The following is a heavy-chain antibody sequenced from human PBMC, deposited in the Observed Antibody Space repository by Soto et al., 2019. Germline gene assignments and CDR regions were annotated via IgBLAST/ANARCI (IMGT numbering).Heavy chain of an antibody. D-gene: IGHD1-7*01. V-gene: IGHV3-33*03. Sequence: QAQLVESGGGVVQPGTSLRLSCAASGFTISTHGMHWVRQAPGKGLEWLANIWYDGSNKFYAESVKGRFSISKDNSKNTLYLQMSSLRAEDTDVYYCAAATTWNFHFPYWGQGNQVTVSS. CDR1: GFTISTHG. J-gene: IGHJ4*02. CDR2: IWYDGSNK. CDR3: AAATTWNFHFPY.